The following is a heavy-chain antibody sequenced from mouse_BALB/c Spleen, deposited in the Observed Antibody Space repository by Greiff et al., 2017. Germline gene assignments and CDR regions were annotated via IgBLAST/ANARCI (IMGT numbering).Heavy chain of an antibody. CDR3: ARGLPKGAMDY. CDR2: ISDGGSYT. V-gene: IGHV5-4*02. J-gene: IGHJ4*01. CDR1: GFTFSDYY. Sequence: EVKLMESGGGLVKPGGSLKLSCAASGFTFSDYYMYWVRQTPEKRLEWVATISDGGSYTYYPDSVKGRFTISRDNAKNNLYLQMSSLKSEDTAMYYCARGLPKGAMDYWGQGTSVTVSS. D-gene: IGHD5-5*01.